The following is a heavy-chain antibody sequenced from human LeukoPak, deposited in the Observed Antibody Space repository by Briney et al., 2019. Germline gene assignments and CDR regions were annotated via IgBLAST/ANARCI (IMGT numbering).Heavy chain of an antibody. Sequence: GGSLRPSCAPSGFTFSRHGMHWVRQAPGKGLEWVAIMSNDGSRKYYGHSVEGRFTISRDNSKNTLYLQMDSLRAEDTAVYYCARDRAWNYFDYWGQGTLVTVSS. J-gene: IGHJ4*02. CDR1: GFTFSRHG. V-gene: IGHV3-30*03. D-gene: IGHD3-3*01. CDR3: ARDRAWNYFDY. CDR2: MSNDGSRK.